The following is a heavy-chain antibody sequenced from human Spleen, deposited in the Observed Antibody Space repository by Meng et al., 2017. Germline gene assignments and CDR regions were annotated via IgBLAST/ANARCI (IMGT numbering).Heavy chain of an antibody. Sequence: QPQLPECGPGLVNPSEALSLPFCVPGVSLSTRGYYWGWIRQPPGKGLEWIGSIGHSGFTYYTPSVKSRVTVSIDTSKSQFSLKLTSVTAADTAVYFCVRSSAWVRTGFDPWGQGTLVTVSS. CDR3: VRSSAWVRTGFDP. CDR1: GVSLSTRGYY. D-gene: IGHD3-22*01. CDR2: IGHSGFT. J-gene: IGHJ5*02. V-gene: IGHV4-39*01.